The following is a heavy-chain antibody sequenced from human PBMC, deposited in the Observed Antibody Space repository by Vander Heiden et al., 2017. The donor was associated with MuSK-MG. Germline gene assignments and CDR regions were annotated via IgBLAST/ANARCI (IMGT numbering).Heavy chain of an antibody. CDR2: ISSSSSTI. Sequence: EVQLVESGGGLVQPGGSLRLSCAASGFTFSSYSMKWVRQAPGKGLEWFSYISSSSSTIYYADSVKGRFTISRDNAKNSLYLQMNSLRAEDTAVYYCARDQALGTSSSWYWADAFDIWGQGTMVTVSS. CDR1: GFTFSSYS. CDR3: ARDQALGTSSSWYWADAFDI. J-gene: IGHJ3*02. V-gene: IGHV3-48*04. D-gene: IGHD6-13*01.